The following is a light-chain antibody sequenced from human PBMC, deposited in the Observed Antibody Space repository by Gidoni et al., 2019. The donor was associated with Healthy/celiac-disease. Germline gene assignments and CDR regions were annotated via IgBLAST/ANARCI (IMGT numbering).Light chain of an antibody. CDR1: SSDVGVYNY. CDR3: SSHTSSSTVV. J-gene: IGLJ2*01. Sequence: QYALTQPASVSGSPGQSITISCTGTSSDVGVYNYVSWYQQHPGKAPNLMIYEVSNRPSGVSNRFSGSKSGNTASLTISGLQAEDESDYYCSSHTSSSTVVFGGGTKLTVL. V-gene: IGLV2-14*01. CDR2: EVS.